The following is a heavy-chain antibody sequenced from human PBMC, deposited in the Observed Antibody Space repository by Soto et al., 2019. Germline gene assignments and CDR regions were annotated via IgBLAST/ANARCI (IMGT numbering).Heavy chain of an antibody. J-gene: IGHJ4*02. CDR1: GYTFTSYD. D-gene: IGHD3-22*01. CDR3: VRDTRFYYDSSGKNY. V-gene: IGHV1-18*01. Sequence: ASVKVSCKASGYTFTSYDISWVRQAPGQGLEWMGWISAYNGNTNYAQRLQGRVTVTADTSTSTAYMELRSLRSYDTAVYYCVRDTRFYYDSSGKNYWGQATLVTVSS. CDR2: ISAYNGNT.